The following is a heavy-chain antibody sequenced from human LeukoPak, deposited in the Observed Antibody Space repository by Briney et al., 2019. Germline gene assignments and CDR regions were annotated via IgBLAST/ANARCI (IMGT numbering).Heavy chain of an antibody. CDR1: GFTFSSYA. V-gene: IGHV3-7*04. D-gene: IGHD3-10*01. CDR2: IKQDGSEE. J-gene: IGHJ3*01. Sequence: GGSLRLSCAASGFTFSSYAMSWVRQAPGQGLEWVANIKQDGSEENYVDAVKGRFTISRNNAKNSLFLQMNSLRADDTAVYYCAREGSASYYSALDSWGQGTMVTVSS. CDR3: AREGSASYYSALDS.